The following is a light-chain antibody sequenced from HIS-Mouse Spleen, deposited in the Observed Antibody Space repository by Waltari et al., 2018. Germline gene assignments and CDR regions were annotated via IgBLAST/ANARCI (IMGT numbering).Light chain of an antibody. J-gene: IGLJ1*01. CDR3: QSYDSSLSAHYV. V-gene: IGLV1-40*01. Sequence: QSVLTQPPSVSGAPGQRVTISCTGSSSNIGAGYDVHGYQQLPGTAPKLLIYGNSNRPSGVPDRFSGSKSGTSASLAITGLQAEDEADYYCQSYDSSLSAHYVFGTGTKVTVL. CDR2: GNS. CDR1: SSNIGAGYD.